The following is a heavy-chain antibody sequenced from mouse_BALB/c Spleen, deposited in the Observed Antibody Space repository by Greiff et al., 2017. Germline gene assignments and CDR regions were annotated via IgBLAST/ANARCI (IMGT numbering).Heavy chain of an antibody. CDR2: ISSGGGNT. J-gene: IGHJ4*01. Sequence: EVMLVESGGGLVKPGGSLKLSCAASGFTFSSYTMSWVRQTPEKRLEWVATISSGGGNTYYPDSVKGRFTISRDNAKNNLYLQMSSLRSEDTALYYCARSGYYGNLGAMDYWGQGTSVTVSS. V-gene: IGHV5-9*03. D-gene: IGHD2-1*01. CDR3: ARSGYYGNLGAMDY. CDR1: GFTFSSYT.